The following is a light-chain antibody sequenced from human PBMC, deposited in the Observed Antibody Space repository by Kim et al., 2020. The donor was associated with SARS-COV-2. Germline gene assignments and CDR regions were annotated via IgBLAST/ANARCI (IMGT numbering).Light chain of an antibody. J-gene: IGLJ3*02. V-gene: IGLV1-40*01. Sequence: QSVLTQPPSVSGAPGQRVTISCTGSSSNIGAGHDVHWYQQFPGAAPRLLIWRNNIRHSGVPDLFSGSRSGTSASLDITGLQAEDEADYYCQSYDRRLTGTVFGGGTKLTVL. CDR1: SSNIGAGHD. CDR2: RNN. CDR3: QSYDRRLTGTV.